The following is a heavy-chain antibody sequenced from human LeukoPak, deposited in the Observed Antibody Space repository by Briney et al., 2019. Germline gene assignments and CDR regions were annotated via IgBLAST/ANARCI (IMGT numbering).Heavy chain of an antibody. V-gene: IGHV3-21*01. Sequence: PGGSLRLSCAGSGFTFNKYRMNWVRQAPGKGLEWVSTVSTSSSYIYYADSVKGRFTISRDNAKNSLYLQMNSLRAEDTAVYYCARDNWVTMTYWYFDLWGRGTLVTVSS. CDR2: VSTSSSYI. J-gene: IGHJ2*01. D-gene: IGHD3-22*01. CDR1: GFTFNKYR. CDR3: ARDNWVTMTYWYFDL.